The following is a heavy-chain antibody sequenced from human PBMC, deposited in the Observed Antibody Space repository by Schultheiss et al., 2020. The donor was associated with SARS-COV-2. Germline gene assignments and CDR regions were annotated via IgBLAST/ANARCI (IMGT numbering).Heavy chain of an antibody. CDR3: ARDAGAEGCLHGGGSCYSSYYYGMDV. CDR1: GYTFTGYY. V-gene: IGHV1-2*04. J-gene: IGHJ6*02. CDR2: INPNSGGT. Sequence: ASVKVSCKASGYTFTGYYMHWVRQAPGQGLEWMGWINPNSGGTNYAQKFQGWVTMNRDTSISTAYMELSRLRSDDTAVYYCARDAGAEGCLHGGGSCYSSYYYGMDVWGQGTTVTVSS. D-gene: IGHD2-15*01.